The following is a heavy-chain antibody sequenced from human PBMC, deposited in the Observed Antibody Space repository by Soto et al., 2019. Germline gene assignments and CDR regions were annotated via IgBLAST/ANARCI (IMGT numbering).Heavy chain of an antibody. V-gene: IGHV4-30-2*01. J-gene: IGHJ4*02. CDR1: GGSISSGGYS. CDR2: IYHSGST. Sequence: QLQLQESGSGLVKPSQTLSLTCAVSGGSISSGGYSWSWIRQPPGKGLEWIGYIYHSGSTYYNPSLKSRVNISVDRSKNQFSLKLSSVTAADTAVYYCASHPPYCSSTSCSDYWGQGTLVTVSS. D-gene: IGHD2-2*01. CDR3: ASHPPYCSSTSCSDY.